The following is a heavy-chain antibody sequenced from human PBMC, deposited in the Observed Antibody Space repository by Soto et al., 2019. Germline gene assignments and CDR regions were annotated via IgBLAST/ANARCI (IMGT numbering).Heavy chain of an antibody. V-gene: IGHV4-59*01. CDR1: GGSISSYY. J-gene: IGHJ6*02. CDR2: IYYSGST. D-gene: IGHD6-13*01. CDR3: ARTPIAGRAGGDYYGMDV. Sequence: QVQLQESGPGLVKPSETLSLTCTVSGGSISSYYWSWIRQPPGKGLEWIGYIYYSGSTNYNPSLKSRVTISVDTSKNQFSLKLSSVTAADTAVYYCARTPIAGRAGGDYYGMDVWGQGTTVTVSS.